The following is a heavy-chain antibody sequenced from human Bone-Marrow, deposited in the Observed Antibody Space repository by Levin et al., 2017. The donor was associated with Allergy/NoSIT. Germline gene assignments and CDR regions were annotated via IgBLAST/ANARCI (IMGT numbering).Heavy chain of an antibody. J-gene: IGHJ4*02. Sequence: GESLKISCAASGFTFSNAWMNWVRQAPGKGLEWVGRIKSKTDGGTTDYAAPVKGRFTISRDDSKNTLYLQMNSLKTEDTAVYYCTTDHAVVVAATLYPDYWGQRTLVTVSS. V-gene: IGHV3-15*07. CDR3: TTDHAVVVAATLYPDY. CDR2: IKSKTDGGTT. CDR1: GFTFSNAW. D-gene: IGHD2-15*01.